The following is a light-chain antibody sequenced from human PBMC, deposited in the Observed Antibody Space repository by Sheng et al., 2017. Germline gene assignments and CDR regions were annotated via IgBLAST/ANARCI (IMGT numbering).Light chain of an antibody. CDR1: QSVGSN. J-gene: IGKJ1*01. Sequence: DILMTQSPGTLSVSPGERVTLSCRASQSVGSNLAWFQQKPGQAPRLLIYGASTRATGVPARFSGSGSGTEFTLAISSLQSEDFAVYYCQQYGSSPPVTFGQGTKVEIK. V-gene: IGKV3-15*01. CDR2: GAS. CDR3: QQYGSSPPVT.